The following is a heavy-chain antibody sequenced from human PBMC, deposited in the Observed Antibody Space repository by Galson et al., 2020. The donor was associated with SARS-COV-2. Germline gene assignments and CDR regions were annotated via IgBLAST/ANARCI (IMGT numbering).Heavy chain of an antibody. Sequence: ASVKVSCKASGYTFTGYYMHWVRQAPGQGLEWMGWINPNSGGTNYAQKFQGRVTMTRDTSIITAYMELSRLRSDDTAVYYCARDPSSSWYCWFDPWGQGTLVTVSS. D-gene: IGHD6-13*01. J-gene: IGHJ5*02. CDR1: GYTFTGYY. CDR2: INPNSGGT. V-gene: IGHV1-2*02. CDR3: ARDPSSSWYCWFDP.